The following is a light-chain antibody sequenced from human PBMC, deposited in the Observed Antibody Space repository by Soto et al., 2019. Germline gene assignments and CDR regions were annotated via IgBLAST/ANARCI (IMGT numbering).Light chain of an antibody. CDR2: DAS. J-gene: IGKJ3*01. CDR3: QHYGTSAL. Sequence: EIVLTQSPGTQSLSPGERATLSCRASQSVSSSYLAWYQQKPGQAPRLLIYDASRATGIPDRFSASGSGTVFTLTITRLEPEDFAVYYCQHYGTSALFGPGTKVEI. CDR1: QSVSSSY. V-gene: IGKV3-20*01.